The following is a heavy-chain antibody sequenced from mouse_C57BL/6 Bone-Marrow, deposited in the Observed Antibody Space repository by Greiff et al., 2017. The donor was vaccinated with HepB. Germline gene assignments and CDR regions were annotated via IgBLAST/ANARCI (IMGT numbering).Heavy chain of an antibody. CDR3: ANNYYGSSWYFDV. D-gene: IGHD1-1*01. J-gene: IGHJ1*03. V-gene: IGHV1-69*01. CDR1: GYTFTSYW. CDR2: IDPSDSYT. Sequence: QVQLQQPGAELVMPGASVKLSCKASGYTFTSYWMHWVKQRPGQGLEWIGEIDPSDSYTNYNQKFKGKSTLTVDKSSSTAYMQLSSLTSEDSAVYYCANNYYGSSWYFDVWGTGTTVTVSS.